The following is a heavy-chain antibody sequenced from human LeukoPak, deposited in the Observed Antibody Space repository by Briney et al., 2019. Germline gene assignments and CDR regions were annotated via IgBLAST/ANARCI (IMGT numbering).Heavy chain of an antibody. V-gene: IGHV3-74*03. Sequence: GGSLRLSCAASGFTFSDYYMSWIRQAPGKGLVWVACIESGGSRTTYAESVKGRFTISRDNAKNTLYLQMNSLRAEDTAVYYCARDWYHASDYWGQGTLVTVSS. CDR2: IESGGSRT. J-gene: IGHJ4*02. CDR1: GFTFSDYY. CDR3: ARDWYHASDY. D-gene: IGHD2-2*01.